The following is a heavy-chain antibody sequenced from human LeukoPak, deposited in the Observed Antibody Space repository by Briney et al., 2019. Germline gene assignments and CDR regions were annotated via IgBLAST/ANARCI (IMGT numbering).Heavy chain of an antibody. CDR2: ISRSGSTK. CDR3: KSGALTVPGTSGYLFDP. J-gene: IGHJ5*02. Sequence: PGGSLRLSCAASGFTFSDYNMRWIRQAPGKGLEWVSSISRSGSTKYYADSVKGRFTISRDNSKNTLYLQMNSLRAEDTAVYYCKSGALTVPGTSGYLFDPWGQGTLVTVSS. V-gene: IGHV3-11*04. CDR1: GFTFSDYN. D-gene: IGHD6-19*01.